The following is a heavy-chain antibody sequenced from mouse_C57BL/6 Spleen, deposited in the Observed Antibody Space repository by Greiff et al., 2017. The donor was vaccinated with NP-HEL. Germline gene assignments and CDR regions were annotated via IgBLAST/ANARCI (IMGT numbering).Heavy chain of an antibody. CDR3: AGYGSRGDYAMDY. J-gene: IGHJ4*01. Sequence: VQLQQSGPGLVQPSQSLSITCTVSGFSLTSYGVHWVRQSPGKGLEWLGVIWRGGSTDYNAALMSRLSITKDNTKSQVFFKRNSLQADDTAIYCCAGYGSRGDYAMDYWGKGTSVTVSS. CDR2: IWRGGST. CDR1: GFSLTSYG. D-gene: IGHD1-1*01. V-gene: IGHV2-5*01.